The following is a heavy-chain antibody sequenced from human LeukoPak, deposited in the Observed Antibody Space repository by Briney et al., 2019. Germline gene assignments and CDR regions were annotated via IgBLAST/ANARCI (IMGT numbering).Heavy chain of an antibody. J-gene: IGHJ4*02. V-gene: IGHV3-21*01. CDR2: ISSSSSYI. CDR3: ARRRTTVTTSLDY. CDR1: GFTFSNYE. Sequence: PGGSLRLSCAASGFTFSNYEMNWVRQAPGKGLQWVSSISSSSSYISYADSVKGRFTISRDNAKNSLYLQMNSLRAEDTAVYYCARRRTTVTTSLDYWGQGTLVTVPS. D-gene: IGHD4-17*01.